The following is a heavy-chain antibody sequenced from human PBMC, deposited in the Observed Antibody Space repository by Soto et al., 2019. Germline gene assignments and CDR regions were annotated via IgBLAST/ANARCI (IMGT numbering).Heavy chain of an antibody. J-gene: IGHJ6*02. CDR1: GFTFSSYS. CDR3: ARVPIFGVVITDYGMDV. V-gene: IGHV3-21*01. CDR2: ISSSSSYI. Sequence: GGSLSLSCAASGFTFSSYSMNWFRQAPWKGLEWVSSISSSSSYIYYADSVKGRFTISRDNAKNSLYLQMNSLRAEDTAVYYCARVPIFGVVITDYGMDVWGQGTTVTVSS. D-gene: IGHD3-3*01.